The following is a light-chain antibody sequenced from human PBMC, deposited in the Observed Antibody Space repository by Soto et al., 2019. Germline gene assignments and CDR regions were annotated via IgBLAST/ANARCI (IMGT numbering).Light chain of an antibody. J-gene: IGKJ1*01. CDR2: HAS. CDR1: QSISDW. V-gene: IGKV1-5*01. CDR3: QHYNSYPEA. Sequence: DIQMTQSPSTLPASVGDRVTITCRASQSISDWLDWYQQKPGTAPKVLINHASSLQSGVPSRFSGSGSGTEFTLTISSMKTDDFETYYCQHYNSYPEAFGHGTQVDIK.